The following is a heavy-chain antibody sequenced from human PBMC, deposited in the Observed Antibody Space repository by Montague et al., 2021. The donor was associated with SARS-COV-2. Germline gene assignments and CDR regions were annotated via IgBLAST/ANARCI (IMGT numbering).Heavy chain of an antibody. V-gene: IGHV4-59*03. CDR2: IFYNGST. CDR3: AGQDAWAYCGDECYRGWFDP. D-gene: IGHD2-21*01. J-gene: IGHJ5*02. Sequence: SETLSLTCTVSFGSISTYYWSWIRQPPGKGLEWIGFIFYNGSTKYNPSLKRRVSISLDTSKNQFSLKLSSVTAADTAVYYCAGQDAWAYCGDECYRGWFDPWGQGTLVTVAS. CDR1: FGSISTYY.